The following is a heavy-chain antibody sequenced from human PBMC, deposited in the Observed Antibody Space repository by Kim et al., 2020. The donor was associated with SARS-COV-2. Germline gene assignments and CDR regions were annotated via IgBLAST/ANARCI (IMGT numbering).Heavy chain of an antibody. Sequence: GGSLRLSCAASGFTFSSYNINWVRQAPGKGLEWVSCISSTSSYTYYADSVKGRFSISRDNAKNSLYLQMNSLRGEDTAVYYCARDPASAYEYIWGSHPGGAFDHWGQGTMVIVSS. V-gene: IGHV3-21*01. CDR3: ARDPASAYEYIWGSHPGGAFDH. CDR2: ISSTSSYT. CDR1: GFTFSSYN. J-gene: IGHJ3*01. D-gene: IGHD3-16*01.